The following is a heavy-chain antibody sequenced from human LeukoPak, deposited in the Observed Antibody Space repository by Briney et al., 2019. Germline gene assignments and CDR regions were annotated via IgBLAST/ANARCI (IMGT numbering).Heavy chain of an antibody. CDR2: IYYSGST. CDR1: GGSISSSSYY. Sequence: SETLSLTCTVSGGSISSSSYYWGWIRQPPGKGLEWIGSIYYSGSTYYNPSLKSRVTISVDTSKNQFSLKLSSVTAADTAVYYCAREGSGGSYYDYWGQGTLVTVSS. V-gene: IGHV4-39*07. D-gene: IGHD3-10*01. CDR3: AREGSGGSYYDY. J-gene: IGHJ4*02.